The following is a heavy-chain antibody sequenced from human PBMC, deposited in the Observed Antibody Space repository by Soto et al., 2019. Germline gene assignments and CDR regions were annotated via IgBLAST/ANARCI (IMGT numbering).Heavy chain of an antibody. V-gene: IGHV3-23*01. D-gene: IGHD6-13*01. CDR3: AKEPDPIAAAALNWFDS. J-gene: IGHJ5*01. CDR2: ISGSGGST. CDR1: GFTFSSYA. Sequence: EVQLLESGGGLVQPGGSLRLSCAASGFTFSSYAMSWVRQAPGKGLEWVSAISGSGGSTYYADSVKGRITISRDNAKNSRYLKINTLSAEDTAVYYCAKEPDPIAAAALNWFDSWGQGTLVTVAS.